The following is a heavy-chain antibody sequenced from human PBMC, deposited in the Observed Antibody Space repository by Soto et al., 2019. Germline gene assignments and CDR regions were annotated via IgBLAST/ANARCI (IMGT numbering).Heavy chain of an antibody. Sequence: GGSLRLSCAASGLTFSIYAMSWVRQAPGKGLEWVSAISGSGGSTYYADSVKGRFTISRDNSKNTLYLQMNSLRAEDTAVYYCAKTHNIVVVPAGFWFDPWGQGTLVTVSS. J-gene: IGHJ5*02. CDR1: GLTFSIYA. D-gene: IGHD2-2*01. V-gene: IGHV3-23*01. CDR2: ISGSGGST. CDR3: AKTHNIVVVPAGFWFDP.